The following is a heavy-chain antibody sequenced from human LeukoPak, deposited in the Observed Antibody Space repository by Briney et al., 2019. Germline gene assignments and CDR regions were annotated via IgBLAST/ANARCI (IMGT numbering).Heavy chain of an antibody. CDR1: GYTFTSYD. V-gene: IGHV1-8*01. D-gene: IGHD3-3*01. CDR2: MNPNSGNT. CDR3: ARISTPRYYDFWSGYYYFDY. J-gene: IGHJ4*02. Sequence: ASVKVSCKASGYTFTSYDINWVRQATGQGLEWMGWMNPNSGNTGYAQKFQGRVTMTRNTSISTAYMELSSLRSEDTAVYYCARISTPRYYDFWSGYYYFDYWGQGTLVTVSS.